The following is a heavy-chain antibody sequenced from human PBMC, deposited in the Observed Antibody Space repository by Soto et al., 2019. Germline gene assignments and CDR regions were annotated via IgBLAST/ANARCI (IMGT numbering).Heavy chain of an antibody. CDR3: ARVRSHLLALGP. CDR1: GGSISSGDYY. D-gene: IGHD3-3*02. V-gene: IGHV4-30-4*01. Sequence: PSETLSLTCTVSGGSISSGDYYWSWIRQPPGKGLEWIGYIYYSGSTYYNPSLKSRVTISVDTSKNQFSLKLSSVTAADTAVYYCARVRSHLLALGPWGQGTLVTVS. CDR2: IYYSGST. J-gene: IGHJ5*02.